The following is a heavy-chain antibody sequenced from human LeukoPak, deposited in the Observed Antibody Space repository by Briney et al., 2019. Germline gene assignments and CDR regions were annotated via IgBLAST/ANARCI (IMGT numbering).Heavy chain of an antibody. CDR2: INSDGTST. CDR3: ARETWSRGGDAFDI. Sequence: GGSLRLSCAASGFTFSSYTMSWVRQAPGQGLVWVSRINSDGTSTNYADSVKGRLTISRDNTKNTLYLQMNSLTVEDTAVYYCARETWSRGGDAFDIWGRGTMVTVSS. J-gene: IGHJ3*02. D-gene: IGHD3-10*01. CDR1: GFTFSSYT. V-gene: IGHV3-74*01.